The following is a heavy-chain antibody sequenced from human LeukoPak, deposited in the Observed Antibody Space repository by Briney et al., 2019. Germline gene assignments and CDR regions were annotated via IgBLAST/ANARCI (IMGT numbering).Heavy chain of an antibody. CDR2: INPNSGGT. D-gene: IGHD6-13*01. V-gene: IGHV1-2*02. Sequence: ASVKVSCKASGYTFTSYDINWVRQAPGQGLEWMGWINPNSGGTNYAQKFQGRVTMTRDTSISTAYMELSRLRSGDTAVYYCARDLVLPGIAAAGTMDGYWGQGTLVTVSS. CDR3: ARDLVLPGIAAAGTMDGY. CDR1: GYTFTSYD. J-gene: IGHJ4*02.